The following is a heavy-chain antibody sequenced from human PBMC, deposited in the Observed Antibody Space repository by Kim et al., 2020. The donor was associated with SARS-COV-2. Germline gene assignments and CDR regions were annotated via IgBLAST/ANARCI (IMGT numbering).Heavy chain of an antibody. Sequence: INHPDHVKGRFTISRDNSRDSVSLQMNSLRAEDTAIYYCASYSGQHWRYWGQGTLVTVSS. D-gene: IGHD6-19*01. CDR3: ASYSGQHWRY. CDR2: I. J-gene: IGHJ4*02. V-gene: IGHV3-48*03.